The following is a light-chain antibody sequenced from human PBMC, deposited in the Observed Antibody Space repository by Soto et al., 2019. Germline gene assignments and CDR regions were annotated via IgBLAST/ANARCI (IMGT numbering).Light chain of an antibody. V-gene: IGKV1-17*01. CDR2: GAS. CDR3: LQHNAYPLT. J-gene: IGKJ4*01. Sequence: DIQMTQSPSSLSASVGDRVTITCRASQGIGNDVGWYHQKPGKAPKRLIYGASSLQSGVPSRFSGSGSGTEFTLTISSLQPEDFATYYCLQHNAYPLTFGGGTKVEIK. CDR1: QGIGND.